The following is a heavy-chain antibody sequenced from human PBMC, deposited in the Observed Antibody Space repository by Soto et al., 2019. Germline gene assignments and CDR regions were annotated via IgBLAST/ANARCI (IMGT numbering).Heavy chain of an antibody. V-gene: IGHV4-4*01. D-gene: IGHD2-8*01. Sequence: QVQLQESGPGLVKPSGTLSLTCVVSGGSISNNDWWSWVRQSPGKGLEWIGEIHHSGSPNYNPSLRSRVTISVDKSQNQLALELTAVTGADTAVYCGVSNGPYSLAVWGQGTTVTVSS. CDR2: IHHSGSP. J-gene: IGHJ6*02. CDR3: VSNGPYSLAV. CDR1: GGSISNNDW.